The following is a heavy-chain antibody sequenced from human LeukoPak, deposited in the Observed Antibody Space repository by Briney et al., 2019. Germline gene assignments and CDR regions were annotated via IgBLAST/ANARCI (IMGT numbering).Heavy chain of an antibody. CDR3: ARYSSGWYEGGFDY. CDR2: ISAYNGNT. CDR1: GYTFTSYG. V-gene: IGHV1-18*01. Sequence: ASVKVSCKASGYTFTSYGISWVRQAPGQGLEWMGWISAYNGNTNYAQKLQGRVTMTTDTSTSTAYMELRSLRSDDTAVYYCARYSSGWYEGGFDYWGQGTLVTVSS. J-gene: IGHJ4*02. D-gene: IGHD6-19*01.